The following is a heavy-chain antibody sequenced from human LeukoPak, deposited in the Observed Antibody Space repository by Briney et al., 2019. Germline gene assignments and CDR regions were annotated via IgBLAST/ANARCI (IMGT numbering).Heavy chain of an antibody. V-gene: IGHV3-23*01. CDR3: AKKTCSGGACYSALWFDP. CDR2: ISDSGAYT. J-gene: IGHJ5*02. Sequence: GGSLRLSCAAAGFTFSTYTKSWVRQAPGKGLQWVSAISDSGAYTYYADSVKGRFTISRDNSKNTLYLQMKSLRADDTAVYYCAKKTCSGGACYSALWFDPWGQGTLVTVSS. D-gene: IGHD2-21*01. CDR1: GFTFSTYT.